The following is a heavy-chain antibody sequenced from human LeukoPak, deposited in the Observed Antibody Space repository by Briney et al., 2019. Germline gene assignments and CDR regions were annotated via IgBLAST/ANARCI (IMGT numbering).Heavy chain of an antibody. CDR1: GFIFSTYT. J-gene: IGHJ5*02. D-gene: IGHD5-12*01. Sequence: PGGSLRLSCSASGFIFSTYTMYWVRQAPGKGLEFVPVINGDGRTTHYADSVKGRFTISRDNSKNTLYLQMNSLRAEDTAVYCCVGDQVDNVGWLTWGQGTRVTVSS. CDR2: INGDGRTT. CDR3: VGDQVDNVGWLT. V-gene: IGHV3-64D*06.